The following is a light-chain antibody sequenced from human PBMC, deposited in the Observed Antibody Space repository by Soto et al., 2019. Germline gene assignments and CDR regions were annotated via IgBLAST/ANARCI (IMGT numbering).Light chain of an antibody. J-gene: IGLJ1*01. CDR1: SSDVGGYNY. Sequence: QSALTQPRSVSGSPGQSVTISCTGTSSDVGGYNYVSWYQQHPGKAPKLMIYDVSKRPSGVPDRFSGSKSGNTASLTISGLQAEDEADYYCCSYAGSDLFVFGTGTKVTVL. CDR3: CSYAGSDLFV. CDR2: DVS. V-gene: IGLV2-11*01.